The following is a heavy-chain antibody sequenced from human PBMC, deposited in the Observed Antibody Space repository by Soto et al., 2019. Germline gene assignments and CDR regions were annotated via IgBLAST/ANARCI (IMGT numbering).Heavy chain of an antibody. CDR2: ISYSGST. CDR3: ARGTRATRYYNYFYGVDV. J-gene: IGHJ6*02. Sequence: TSETRSLTCTVSGGSISPYFSTWFRQTRRKGVEWIGYISYSGSTNYNPSLKSRLTILLSTSKKQFSLKLSSATAADTAVYYCARGTRATRYYNYFYGVDVWGQGTTVTVS. CDR1: GGSISPYF. D-gene: IGHD3-3*01. V-gene: IGHV4-59*01.